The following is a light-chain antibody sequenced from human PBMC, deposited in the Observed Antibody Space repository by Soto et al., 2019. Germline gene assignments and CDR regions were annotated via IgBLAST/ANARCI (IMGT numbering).Light chain of an antibody. Sequence: QSALTQPASVSGSPGQSITISCTGTSRDVGAYDYVSWYLQYPDKAPQLLIYDVTRRPSGVPDRFSGSKSGNTASLTISGLQAEDEADYFCCSYAGSYTLVFGGGTKLTVL. CDR1: SRDVGAYDY. CDR3: CSYAGSYTLV. J-gene: IGLJ2*01. CDR2: DVT. V-gene: IGLV2-11*01.